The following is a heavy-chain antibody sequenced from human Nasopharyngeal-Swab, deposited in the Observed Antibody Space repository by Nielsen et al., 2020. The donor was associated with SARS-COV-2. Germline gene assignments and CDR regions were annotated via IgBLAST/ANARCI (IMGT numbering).Heavy chain of an antibody. Sequence: SVTVSCKASVYTFTSYDINWVRQATAQGLEWMGWMNPNSGNTGYAQKFQGRVTMTRNTSISTAYMELSSLRSEDTAVYYCARGGPTYYDFWSGPYGMDVWGQGTTVTVSS. V-gene: IGHV1-8*01. CDR3: ARGGPTYYDFWSGPYGMDV. J-gene: IGHJ6*02. CDR2: MNPNSGNT. D-gene: IGHD3-3*01. CDR1: VYTFTSYD.